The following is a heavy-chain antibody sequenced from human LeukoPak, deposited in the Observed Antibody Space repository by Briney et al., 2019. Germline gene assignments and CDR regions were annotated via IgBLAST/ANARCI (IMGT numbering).Heavy chain of an antibody. Sequence: GGSLRLSCAAPGFTFSSYGMHWVRQAPGKGLEWVAVIWYDGSNKYYADSVKGRFTISRDNSKNTLYLQMNSLRAEDTAVYYCARDPEDGGSDYWGQGTLVTVSS. J-gene: IGHJ4*02. CDR1: GFTFSSYG. D-gene: IGHD4-23*01. V-gene: IGHV3-33*01. CDR2: IWYDGSNK. CDR3: ARDPEDGGSDY.